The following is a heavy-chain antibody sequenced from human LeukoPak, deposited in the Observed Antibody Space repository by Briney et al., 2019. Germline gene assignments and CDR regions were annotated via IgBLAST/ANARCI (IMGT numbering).Heavy chain of an antibody. J-gene: IGHJ6*03. V-gene: IGHV3-73*01. D-gene: IGHD1-1*01. Sequence: AGSLRLSCAASGFTFSGSAMHWVRQASGKGLEWVGRIRSRTNNYATTYGASVKGRFTISRDDSKSTAYLQMNSLKTEDTAIYYCLALAWTGGDHYMDVWGKGTTVTVSS. CDR3: LALAWTGGDHYMDV. CDR1: GFTFSGSA. CDR2: IRSRTNNYAT.